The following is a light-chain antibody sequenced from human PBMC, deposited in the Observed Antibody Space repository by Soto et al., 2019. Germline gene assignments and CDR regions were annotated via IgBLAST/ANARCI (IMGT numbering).Light chain of an antibody. J-gene: IGLJ2*01. V-gene: IGLV2-14*01. CDR3: SSYTSSSTLVL. CDR2: EGT. CDR1: SSDVGAYNY. Sequence: ALTQPASVSGSPGQSITISCTGTSSDVGAYNYVSWYQHHPGKAPKLMIYEGTKRPSGVSKRFSGSKSGNTASLTISGLQAEDEADYYCSSYTSSSTLVLFGGGTKLTVL.